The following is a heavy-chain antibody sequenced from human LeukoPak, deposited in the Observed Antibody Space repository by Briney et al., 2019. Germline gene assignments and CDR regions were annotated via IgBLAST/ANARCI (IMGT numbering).Heavy chain of an antibody. CDR2: ISSSSSYI. CDR3: ANLLTTVTIDY. V-gene: IGHV3-21*04. CDR1: GFTFSSYS. Sequence: GGSLRLPCAASGFTFSSYSMNWVRQAPGKGLEWVSSISSSSSYIYYADSVKGRFTISRDNAKNSLNLQMNSLRAEDTAVYYCANLLTTVTIDYWGQGTLVTVSS. J-gene: IGHJ4*02. D-gene: IGHD4-17*01.